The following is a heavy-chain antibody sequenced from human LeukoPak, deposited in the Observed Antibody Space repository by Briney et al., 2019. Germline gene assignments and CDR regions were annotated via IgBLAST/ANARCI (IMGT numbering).Heavy chain of an antibody. CDR1: GFTFSSYG. J-gene: IGHJ4*02. CDR2: ISSNGGST. CDR3: VKATLRYFDWLPFDG. Sequence: GGSLRLSCAASGFTFSSYGMHWVRQAPGEGLEYVSAISSNGGSTYYADSVKGRFTISRENSKNTLYLQMSSLRAEDTAAYYCVKATLRYFDWLPFDGWGQGTLVTVAS. V-gene: IGHV3-64D*06. D-gene: IGHD3-9*01.